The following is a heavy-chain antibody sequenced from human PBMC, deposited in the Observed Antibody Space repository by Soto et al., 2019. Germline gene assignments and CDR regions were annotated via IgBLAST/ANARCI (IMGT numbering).Heavy chain of an antibody. CDR3: ARGGLTTATPLT. CDR1: GGSFSGYY. D-gene: IGHD4-17*01. Sequence: QMQLQQWGAGLLKPSETLSLTCAVYGGSFSGYYYYWIRQPPGKGLEWIGELNRSGSTNYNPPLKSPVTMSVDTFKNQFALTLSSVTAADTAIYSCARGGLTTATPLTWGQGPGVNVSS. CDR2: LNRSGST. V-gene: IGHV4-34*01. J-gene: IGHJ4*02.